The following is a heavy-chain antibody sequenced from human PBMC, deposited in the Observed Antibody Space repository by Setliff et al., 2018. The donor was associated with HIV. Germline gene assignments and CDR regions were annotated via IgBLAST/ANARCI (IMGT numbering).Heavy chain of an antibody. Sequence: ASVKVSCKASGYTFTSYYMHWVRQAPGQGLEWMGIINPSGGSTSYAQKFQGRVTMTRDASTSTVYMELSSLRSEDTAVYYCARNPRIAVAGTDYYYYMDVWGKGTTVTVSS. CDR1: GYTFTSYY. D-gene: IGHD6-19*01. V-gene: IGHV1-46*01. J-gene: IGHJ6*03. CDR3: ARNPRIAVAGTDYYYYMDV. CDR2: INPSGGST.